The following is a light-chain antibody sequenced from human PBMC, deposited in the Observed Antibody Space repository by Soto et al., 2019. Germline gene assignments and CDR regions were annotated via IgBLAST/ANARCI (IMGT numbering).Light chain of an antibody. Sequence: QPALAQPASVSGSPGQSITISRTGTSSDVGTYDYVSWYQQHPGKAPKLMIYEVGNRPSGVSGRFSGSRSGNTASLTISGLQAEDEADYYCISYTSGSALYIFGTGTKVTV. CDR3: ISYTSGSALYI. CDR1: SSDVGTYDY. CDR2: EVG. J-gene: IGLJ1*01. V-gene: IGLV2-14*01.